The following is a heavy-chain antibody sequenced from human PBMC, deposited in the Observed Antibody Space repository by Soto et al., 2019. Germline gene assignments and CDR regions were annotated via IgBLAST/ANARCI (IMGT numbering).Heavy chain of an antibody. CDR2: IYYSGST. J-gene: IGHJ4*02. D-gene: IGHD6-13*01. Sequence: SETLSLTCTVSGGSISSYYWSWIRQPPGKGLEWIGYIYYSGSTNYNPSLKSRVTISVDTSKNQFSLKLSSVTAADTAVYYCARGITYSSSCTGGFGYWGQGTLVTVSS. CDR3: ARGITYSSSCTGGFGY. CDR1: GGSISSYY. V-gene: IGHV4-59*01.